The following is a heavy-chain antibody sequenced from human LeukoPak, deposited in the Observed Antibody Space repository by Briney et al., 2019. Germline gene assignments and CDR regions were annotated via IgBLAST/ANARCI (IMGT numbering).Heavy chain of an antibody. CDR1: GYTFTSYG. J-gene: IGHJ5*02. D-gene: IGHD6-6*01. Sequence: GASVKVSCKASGYTFTSYGVSWVRQAPGQGLEWMGWISAYNGNTNYAQKLQGRVTMTTDTSTSTAHMELRSLRSDDTAVYYCARISIPDDNWFDPWGQGTLVTVSS. CDR3: ARISIPDDNWFDP. CDR2: ISAYNGNT. V-gene: IGHV1-18*01.